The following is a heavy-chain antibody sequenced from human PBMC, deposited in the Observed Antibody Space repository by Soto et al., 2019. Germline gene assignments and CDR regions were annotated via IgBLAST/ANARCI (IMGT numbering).Heavy chain of an antibody. J-gene: IGHJ5*02. CDR2: ISGSSTYI. CDR1: GFPFSTYY. D-gene: IGHD2-2*01. Sequence: EVQLVESGGGLVKPGGSLRLSCAASGFPFSTYYMNWVRQAPGKGLEWVSSISGSSTYIYYADSIKGRFTVSRDNAKNSLYLQMTSLRAEDTAVYYSTRHVYTTMPRGWFDPWGQGTLVTVSS. CDR3: TRHVYTTMPRGWFDP. V-gene: IGHV3-21*01.